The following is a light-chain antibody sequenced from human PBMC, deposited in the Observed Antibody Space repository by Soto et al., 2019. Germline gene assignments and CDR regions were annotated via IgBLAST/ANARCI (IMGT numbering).Light chain of an antibody. V-gene: IGKV1-9*01. J-gene: IGKJ1*01. CDR3: QQYNSYSRT. CDR1: QGISSY. Sequence: IQLTQSPSSLSASVGDRVTITCRASQGISSYLAWYQQKPGKAPKLLIYAASTLQSGVPSRFSGSGSGTEFTHTISSLQPDDFATYYCQQYNSYSRTFGQGTKV. CDR2: AAS.